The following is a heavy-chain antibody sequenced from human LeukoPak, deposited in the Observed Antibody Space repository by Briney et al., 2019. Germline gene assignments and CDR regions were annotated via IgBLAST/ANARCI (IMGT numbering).Heavy chain of an antibody. D-gene: IGHD1-20*01. CDR1: GGSFSGDF. CDR3: ARHNWNDLHFDY. CDR2: INHGGST. V-gene: IGHV4-34*01. Sequence: PSETLSLTCAVYGGSFSGDFWSWIRQSPGKGLEWIGEINHGGSTTYNPSLQSRVTISVDTSKNQFSLKLSSVTAADTAVYYCARHNWNDLHFDYWGQGTLVTVSS. J-gene: IGHJ4*02.